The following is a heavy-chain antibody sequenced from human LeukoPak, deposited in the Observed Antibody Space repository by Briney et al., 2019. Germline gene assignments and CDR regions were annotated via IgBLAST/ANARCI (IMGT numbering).Heavy chain of an antibody. J-gene: IGHJ5*02. V-gene: IGHV1-2*02. CDR1: GYSFTDYY. Sequence: ASVKVSCKTSGYSFTDYYVHWVRQAPGQGLEWMGWINPNSGGTSAAQKFQGRVTMTRDTSITTVYMEVSWLTSDDTAIYYCARADRLHGGPYLIGPWGQGTLVTVSS. CDR2: INPNSGGT. CDR3: ARADRLHGGPYLIGP. D-gene: IGHD2-21*01.